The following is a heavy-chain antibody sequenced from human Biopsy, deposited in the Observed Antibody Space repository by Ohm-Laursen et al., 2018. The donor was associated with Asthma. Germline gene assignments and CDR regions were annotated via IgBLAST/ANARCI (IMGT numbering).Heavy chain of an antibody. V-gene: IGHV4-31*03. CDR1: GYSISNGGYY. D-gene: IGHD3-3*01. CDR3: ARDYYDFWNRSVCTYFGMDV. CDR2: IYHRGNT. J-gene: IGHJ6*02. Sequence: PSDTLSLTCSVSGYSISNGGYYWTWVRQRPGKGLEWIGNIYHRGNTKYNPSLKSRLSFSVDTSKNQFSLKLSSVTAADTAIYFCARDYYDFWNRSVCTYFGMDVWGRGTTVVVSS.